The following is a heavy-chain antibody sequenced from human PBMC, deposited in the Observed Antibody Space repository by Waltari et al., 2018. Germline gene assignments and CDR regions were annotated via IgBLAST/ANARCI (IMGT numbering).Heavy chain of an antibody. V-gene: IGHV1-8*03. J-gene: IGHJ4*02. CDR1: GYTLSNFD. CDR3: ARWIREALFSGS. Sequence: QVRLVQSGAEVQRPGASVKVPCKTPGYTLSNFDITWVRQATGRGLEWLGWMNPNSYNTGCGPGCRGRVTCTTDTSTTTAYMELNNVVSEDTGMYYCARWIREALFSGSRGQGALLTVSS. CDR2: MNPNSYNT. D-gene: IGHD2-2*03.